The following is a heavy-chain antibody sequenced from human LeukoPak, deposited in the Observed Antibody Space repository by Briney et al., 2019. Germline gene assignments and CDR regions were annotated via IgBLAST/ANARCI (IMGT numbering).Heavy chain of an antibody. CDR2: VRYSGKT. J-gene: IGHJ4*02. V-gene: IGHV4-39*01. D-gene: IGHD3-22*01. Sequence: PSETLSPTCTVSGGSISSSSSYWGWIRQPPGKGLERIGSVRYSGKTYYNPSLKSRVTMSVDTSKNHFSLRLTSVTAADTAVYSCARHYYDNSGLAYYFDYWGQGTLVTVSS. CDR1: GGSISSSSSY. CDR3: ARHYYDNSGLAYYFDY.